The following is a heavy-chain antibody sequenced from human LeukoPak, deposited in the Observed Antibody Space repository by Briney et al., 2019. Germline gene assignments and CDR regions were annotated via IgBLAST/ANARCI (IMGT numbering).Heavy chain of an antibody. CDR3: ATIEAVRFHY. CDR2: LKQDGSEI. D-gene: IGHD4-17*01. CDR1: DFTFSNYW. V-gene: IGHV3-7*01. Sequence: GGSLRLSCVASDFTFSNYWMSWVRQAPGKGLEWVGNLKQDGSEIYYLDSVKGRFTISRDNTKNSLYLQMNSLRAEDTAVYYCATIEAVRFHYWGQETLVTVSS. J-gene: IGHJ4*02.